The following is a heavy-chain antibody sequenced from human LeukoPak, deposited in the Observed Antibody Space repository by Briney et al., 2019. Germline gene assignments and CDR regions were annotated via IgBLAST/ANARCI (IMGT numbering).Heavy chain of an antibody. Sequence: PGGSLRLSCAASGFTFNNYEMNWVRQAPGKGLEWVSSISSGGRTIYYADSVKGRFTISRDNSKNTLYLQMNSLRAEDTAVYYCARGGSYLSAFDIWGQGTMVTVSS. J-gene: IGHJ3*02. CDR1: GFTFNNYE. CDR3: ARGGSYLSAFDI. D-gene: IGHD1-26*01. CDR2: ISSGGRTI. V-gene: IGHV3-48*03.